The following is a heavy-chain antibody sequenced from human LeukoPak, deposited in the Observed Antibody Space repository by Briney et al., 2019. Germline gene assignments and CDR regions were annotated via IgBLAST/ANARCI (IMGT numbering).Heavy chain of an antibody. CDR2: ISSSSSYI. CDR3: ASRGRDGYNFVDY. CDR1: GFTFSSYS. Sequence: PGGSLRLSCAASGFTFSSYSMNWVRQAPGKGLEWVSSISSSSSYIYYADSVKGRSTISRDNAKNSLYLQMNSLRAEDTAVYYCASRGRDGYNFVDYWGQGTLVTVSS. J-gene: IGHJ4*02. D-gene: IGHD5-24*01. V-gene: IGHV3-21*01.